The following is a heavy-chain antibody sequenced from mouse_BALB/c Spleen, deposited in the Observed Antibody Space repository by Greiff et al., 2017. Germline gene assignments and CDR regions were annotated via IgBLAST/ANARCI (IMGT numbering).Heavy chain of an antibody. CDR1: GFTFSSYG. CDR3: ASSYGYDGWFAY. CDR2: ISSGGSYT. Sequence: EVKLMESGGDLVKPGGSLKLSCAASGFTFSSYGMSWVRQTPDKRLEWVATISSGGSYTYYPDSVKGRFTISRDNAKNTLYLQMSSLKSEDTAMYYCASSYGYDGWFAYWGQGTLVTVSA. V-gene: IGHV5-6*01. J-gene: IGHJ3*01. D-gene: IGHD2-2*01.